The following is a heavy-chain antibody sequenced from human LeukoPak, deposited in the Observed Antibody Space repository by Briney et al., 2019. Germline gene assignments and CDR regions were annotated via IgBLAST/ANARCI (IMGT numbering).Heavy chain of an antibody. CDR3: AKDRPSVDYYDSSGYIVILNY. V-gene: IGHV3-23*01. CDR2: ISGSGGST. CDR1: GFTFSSYA. D-gene: IGHD3-22*01. Sequence: PGWSLTLSCTASGFTFSSYAMSSVRQAPGKGLEWVSAISGSGGSTYYADSVKGRFTISRDNSKNTLYLQMNSLRDEDTAVYYCAKDRPSVDYYDSSGYIVILNYWGQGTLVTVSS. J-gene: IGHJ4*02.